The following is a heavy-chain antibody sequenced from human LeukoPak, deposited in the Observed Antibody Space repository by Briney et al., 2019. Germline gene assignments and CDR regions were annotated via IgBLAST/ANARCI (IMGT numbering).Heavy chain of an antibody. J-gene: IGHJ4*02. Sequence: SETLSLTCTVSGGSISSSSYYWGWIRQPPGKGLEWIGSIYYSGSTYYNPSLKSRVTISVDTSKNQFSLKLSSVTAADTAVYYCARESLLWFGELPDYFDYWGQGTLVTVSS. V-gene: IGHV4-39*07. D-gene: IGHD3-10*01. CDR3: ARESLLWFGELPDYFDY. CDR2: IYYSGST. CDR1: GGSISSSSYY.